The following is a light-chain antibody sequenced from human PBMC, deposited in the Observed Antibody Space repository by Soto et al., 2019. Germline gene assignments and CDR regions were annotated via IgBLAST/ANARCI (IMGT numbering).Light chain of an antibody. CDR2: KAS. J-gene: IGKJ1*01. Sequence: DLQMIQSPSSLSASVGDRVPITGRASQSISIWLAWYQQNTGKAPKILIYKASSLESGVPSRFSGSGSGTEFTLTISSLQPDDFATYYCQQYSTYTPRTFGKGTKVDIK. CDR3: QQYSTYTPRT. V-gene: IGKV1-5*03. CDR1: QSISIW.